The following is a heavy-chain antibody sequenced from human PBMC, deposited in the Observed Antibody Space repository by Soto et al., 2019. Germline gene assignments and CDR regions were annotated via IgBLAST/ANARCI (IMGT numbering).Heavy chain of an antibody. D-gene: IGHD4-17*01. J-gene: IGHJ4*02. V-gene: IGHV4-39*01. CDR3: ARPRASVTTSEFGS. Sequence: QLQLQESGPGVVKPSETLSLTCTVSGDSISSSSYYWGWIRQPPGKALEWIGSIYYTGSTNYNPSLKSRVSMSVDTSKNQFSLRLNSVTAADTAVYYCARPRASVTTSEFGSWGPGTQVTVSS. CDR2: IYYTGST. CDR1: GDSISSSSYY.